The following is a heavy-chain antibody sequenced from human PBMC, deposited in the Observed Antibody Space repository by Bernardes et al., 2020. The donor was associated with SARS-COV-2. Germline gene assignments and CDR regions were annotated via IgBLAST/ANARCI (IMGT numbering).Heavy chain of an antibody. CDR2: INHSGST. CDR3: ARVVWLGEQQLGYFDY. CDR1: GGSFSGYY. J-gene: IGHJ4*02. Sequence: SETLSLTCAVYGGSFSGYYWSWIRQPPGKGLEWIGEINHSGSTNYNPSLKSRVTISVDTSKNQFSLKLSSVTAADTAVYYCARVVWLGEQQLGYFDYWGQGTLVTVTS. D-gene: IGHD6-13*01. V-gene: IGHV4-34*01.